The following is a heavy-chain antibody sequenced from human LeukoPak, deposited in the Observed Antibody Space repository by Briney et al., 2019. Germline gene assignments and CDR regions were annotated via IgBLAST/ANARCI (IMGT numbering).Heavy chain of an antibody. Sequence: GESLRLSCVASGFTFRSYSMNWVRQAPGKGLEWVSSISGSSTYIYYADSVKGRFTISRDNANNSLYLQMNSLRADDTAVYYCARDLNYDILTGSLRAYFDSWGQGTRVTVSS. CDR3: ARDLNYDILTGSLRAYFDS. CDR1: GFTFRSYS. CDR2: ISGSSTYI. J-gene: IGHJ4*02. D-gene: IGHD3-9*01. V-gene: IGHV3-21*01.